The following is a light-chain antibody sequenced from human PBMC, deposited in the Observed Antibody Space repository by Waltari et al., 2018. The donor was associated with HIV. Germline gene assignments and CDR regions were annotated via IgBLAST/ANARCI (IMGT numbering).Light chain of an antibody. CDR3: CSYGGSSNWL. CDR2: EGI. V-gene: IGLV2-23*01. CDR1: SSDIGNYNL. Sequence: QSALTQPASLSGSPGQSITISCTGTSSDIGNYNLVSWYQQHPGKAPKLIIYEGIKRPSGVSNRSSGSKSANTASLTISGLQAEDEADYYSCSYGGSSNWLFGGGTKLTVL. J-gene: IGLJ2*01.